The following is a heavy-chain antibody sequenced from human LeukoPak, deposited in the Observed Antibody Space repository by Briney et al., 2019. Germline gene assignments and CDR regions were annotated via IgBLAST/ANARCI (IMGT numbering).Heavy chain of an antibody. J-gene: IGHJ4*02. D-gene: IGHD6-19*01. CDR1: GYTFTNYD. V-gene: IGHV1-2*02. CDR3: ARGSSGIDY. Sequence: ASVKVSCKASGYTFTNYDINWVRQATGQGLEWLGWMNPNSGGTNYAQKFQGRVTMTRDTSISTAYMELSRLRPDDTAVYYCARGSSGIDYWGQGTLVTVSS. CDR2: MNPNSGGT.